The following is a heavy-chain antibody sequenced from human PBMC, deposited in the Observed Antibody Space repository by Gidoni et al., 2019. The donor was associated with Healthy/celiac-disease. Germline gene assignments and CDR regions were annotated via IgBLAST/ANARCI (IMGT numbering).Heavy chain of an antibody. Sequence: EVQLVESGGGLVQHGGSLKRCCAASGGTFSGSGMKWVSKASGKGLELVGRIRSKANSYATVHAASVKVRFTISRDDSKNTAYLQLNSLKTEDTAVYYCTRLNYCSSTSCYSYYYYGMDVWGQGTTVTVSS. J-gene: IGHJ6*02. D-gene: IGHD2-2*01. CDR2: IRSKANSYAT. CDR1: GGTFSGSG. CDR3: TRLNYCSSTSCYSYYYYGMDV. V-gene: IGHV3-73*02.